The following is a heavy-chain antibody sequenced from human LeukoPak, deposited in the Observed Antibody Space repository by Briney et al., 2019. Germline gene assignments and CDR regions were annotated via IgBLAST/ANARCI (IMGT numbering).Heavy chain of an antibody. J-gene: IGHJ4*02. D-gene: IGHD3-10*01. CDR3: ARDLSGSYSGGYFDF. CDR1: RGTFSSYA. CDR2: IIPIFGTA. Sequence: SVKVSCKASRGTFSSYASSRVRQAPGQGLEWMGGIIPIFGTANYAQKFQGRVTITADESTSTAYMVLSSLRSEDTAVDYCARDLSGSYSGGYFDFWGQGTLVTVSS. V-gene: IGHV1-69*01.